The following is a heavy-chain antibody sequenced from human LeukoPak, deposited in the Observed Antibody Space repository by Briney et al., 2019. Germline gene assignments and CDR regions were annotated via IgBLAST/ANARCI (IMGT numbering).Heavy chain of an antibody. CDR1: GYTFTSYY. V-gene: IGHV1-46*01. D-gene: IGHD2-2*01. J-gene: IGHJ6*03. Sequence: ASVKVSYKASGYTFTSYYMHWVRQAPGQGLEWMGIINPSGGSTSYARKFQGRVTMTRDTSTSTVYMELSSLRSEDTAVYYCARAPPPQDIVVVPAAREWLYYYYYMDVWGKGTTVTVSS. CDR2: INPSGGST. CDR3: ARAPPPQDIVVVPAAREWLYYYYYMDV.